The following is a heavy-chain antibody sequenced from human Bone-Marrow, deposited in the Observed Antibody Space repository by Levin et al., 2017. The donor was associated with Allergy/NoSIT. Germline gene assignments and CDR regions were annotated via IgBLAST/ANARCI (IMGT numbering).Heavy chain of an antibody. J-gene: IGHJ4*02. CDR3: ASHHCTSATCSALLFDS. V-gene: IGHV4-59*01. Sequence: SETLSLTCAVSGYSISDYYWTWIRQPPGKGPEWIGYVYYSGSTNYNPSLKSRVTMSVDTSNNQFSLKLNSVTAADTAMYYCASHHCTSATCSALLFDSWGQGTLVTVSS. D-gene: IGHD2-2*01. CDR1: GYSISDYY. CDR2: VYYSGST.